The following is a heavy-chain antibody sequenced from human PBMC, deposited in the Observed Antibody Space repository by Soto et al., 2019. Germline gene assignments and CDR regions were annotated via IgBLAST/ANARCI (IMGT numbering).Heavy chain of an antibody. J-gene: IGHJ5*02. V-gene: IGHV4-39*01. CDR1: GGSISSSSYY. CDR3: AYLRSGMVRGVNRYNWFDP. D-gene: IGHD3-10*01. CDR2: IYYSGST. Sequence: ETLSLTCTVSGGSISSSSYYWGWIRQPPGKGLEWIGSIYYSGSTYYNPSLKSRVTISVDTSKNQFSLKLSSVTAADTAVYYCAYLRSGMVRGVNRYNWFDPWGQGTLVTVSS.